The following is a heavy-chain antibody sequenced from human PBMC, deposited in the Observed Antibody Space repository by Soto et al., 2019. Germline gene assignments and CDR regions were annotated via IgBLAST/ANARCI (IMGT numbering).Heavy chain of an antibody. CDR3: ARDPGITVAGHEAFDI. J-gene: IGHJ3*02. D-gene: IGHD6-19*01. V-gene: IGHV4-31*02. Sequence: PGKGLEWIGYIYYSGSTYYNPSLKSRVTISVDTSKNQSSLKLSSVTAADTAVYYCARDPGITVAGHEAFDILGKGTTVTVSS. CDR2: IYYSGST.